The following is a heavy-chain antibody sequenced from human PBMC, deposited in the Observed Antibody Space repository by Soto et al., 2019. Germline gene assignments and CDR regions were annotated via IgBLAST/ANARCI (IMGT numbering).Heavy chain of an antibody. J-gene: IGHJ4*02. Sequence: QVQLVESGGGVVQPGRSLRLSCAASGFTFGSYGMHWVRQAPGKGLGWMAVISYDGNNKHYSDSVKDRFTISGDNSKNTVYLQMNSLREEDTAIYYCAKRYSGGWYYLDHWGQGTLVTVSS. CDR3: AKRYSGGWYYLDH. CDR2: ISYDGNNK. CDR1: GFTFGSYG. V-gene: IGHV3-30*18. D-gene: IGHD6-19*01.